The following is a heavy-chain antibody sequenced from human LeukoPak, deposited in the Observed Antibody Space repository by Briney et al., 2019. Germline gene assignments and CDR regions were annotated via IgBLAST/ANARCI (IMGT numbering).Heavy chain of an antibody. D-gene: IGHD3-22*01. Sequence: GGSLRLSCAASGFTFSSYAMSWVRQAPGKGLEWVSAISGSGGSTYYADSVKGRFTISRDNSKNTLYLQMNSLRAEDTAVYYCAKGGSFWYYDSSGYSDYWGQGTPVTVSS. CDR1: GFTFSSYA. CDR2: ISGSGGST. J-gene: IGHJ4*02. CDR3: AKGGSFWYYDSSGYSDY. V-gene: IGHV3-23*01.